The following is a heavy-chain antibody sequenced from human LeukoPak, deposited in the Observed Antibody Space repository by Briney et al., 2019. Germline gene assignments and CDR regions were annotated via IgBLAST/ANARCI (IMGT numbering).Heavy chain of an antibody. J-gene: IGHJ6*03. Sequence: PSETLSLTCAVFGGPFSGYDWSWVRQTPGKGLEWIGEINDSGRTNYNPSLKSRVTIRLGTSDNQFSLQLTSVTAADTAVYYCARGLYWTSAGTGICFMDVWGTGTTVAVSS. CDR1: GGPFSGYD. CDR2: INDSGRT. D-gene: IGHD1-1*01. V-gene: IGHV4-34*01. CDR3: ARGLYWTSAGTGICFMDV.